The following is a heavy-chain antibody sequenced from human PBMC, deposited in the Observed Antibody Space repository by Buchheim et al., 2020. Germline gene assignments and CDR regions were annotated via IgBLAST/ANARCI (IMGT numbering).Heavy chain of an antibody. Sequence: EVQLLETGGGLVQPGGSLRLSCAASGFTFSSYAMSWVRQAPGKGLEWVSGIRGSGGSTYYAGSVKGRFTISRDNSKNTLYLKMNSLRAEDTAVYYCAKHMITFGGVIVPLDYWGQGTL. CDR3: AKHMITFGGVIVPLDY. D-gene: IGHD3-16*02. CDR2: IRGSGGST. V-gene: IGHV3-23*01. J-gene: IGHJ4*02. CDR1: GFTFSSYA.